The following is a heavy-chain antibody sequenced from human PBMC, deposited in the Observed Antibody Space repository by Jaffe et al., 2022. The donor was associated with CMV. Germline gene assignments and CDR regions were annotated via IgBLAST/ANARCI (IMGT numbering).Heavy chain of an antibody. CDR3: ARDSCSSTSCYLFTHYYYYYGMDV. J-gene: IGHJ6*02. Sequence: QVQLVQSGAEVKKPGASVKVSCKASGYTFTSYGISWVRQAPGQGLEWMGWISAYNGNTNYAQKLQGRVTMTTDTSTSTAYMELRSLRSDDTAVYYCARDSCSSTSCYLFTHYYYYYGMDVWGQGTTVTVSS. D-gene: IGHD2-2*01. CDR1: GYTFTSYG. V-gene: IGHV1-18*01. CDR2: ISAYNGNT.